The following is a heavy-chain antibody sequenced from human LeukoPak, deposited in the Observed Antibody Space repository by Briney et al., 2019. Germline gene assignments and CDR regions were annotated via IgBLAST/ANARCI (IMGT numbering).Heavy chain of an antibody. CDR1: GFTFSSYG. CDR3: ARERNAGPLDY. Sequence: GGSLRLSCAASGFTFSSYGMHWVRQAPGKGLEYVSAINSNGGSTYYANSVKGRFTISRDNSKNTLYLQMNSLRAEDTAVYYCARERNAGPLDYWGQGTLVTVSS. V-gene: IGHV3-64*01. D-gene: IGHD2-8*01. J-gene: IGHJ4*02. CDR2: INSNGGST.